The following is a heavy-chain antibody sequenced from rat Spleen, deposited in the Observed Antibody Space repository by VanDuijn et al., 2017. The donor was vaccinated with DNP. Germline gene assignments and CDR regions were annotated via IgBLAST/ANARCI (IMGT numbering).Heavy chain of an antibody. CDR3: ARWKLTRNSGWFAY. Sequence: EVQLVESGGGLVQPGRSLKLSCAASGFTFSIYGMDGLRQAPTKGLEWVASISAGGDNTYYRDSVKGRFTISRDNAKNTQYLQMDSLRSEDSATYYCARWKLTRNSGWFAYWGQGTLVTVSS. CDR1: GFTFSIYG. CDR2: ISAGGDNT. J-gene: IGHJ3*01. D-gene: IGHD1-7*01. V-gene: IGHV5S13*01.